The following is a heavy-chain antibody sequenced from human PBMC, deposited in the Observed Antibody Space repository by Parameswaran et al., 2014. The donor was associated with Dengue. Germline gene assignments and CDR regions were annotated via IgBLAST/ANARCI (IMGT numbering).Heavy chain of an antibody. D-gene: IGHD2-21*01. Sequence: PGKGLEWIGYIYYSGSTNYNPSLKSRVTISVDRSRNQFSLKLNSVTAADTAVYYCASLRPTIAFWGQGTLVTVSS. CDR3: ASLRPTIAF. V-gene: IGHV4-59*13. J-gene: IGHJ4*02. CDR2: IYYSGST.